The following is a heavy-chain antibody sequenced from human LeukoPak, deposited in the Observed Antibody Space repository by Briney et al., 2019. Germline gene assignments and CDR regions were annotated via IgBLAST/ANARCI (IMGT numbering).Heavy chain of an antibody. J-gene: IGHJ3*02. Sequence: PSETLSLTCTVSGGSISSYYWSWIRQPPGKGLEWIGYIYYSGSTNYNPSLKSRVTISVDTSKNQFSLKLSSVTAADTAVYYCARRDVDYVYAFDIWGQGTMVTVSS. CDR3: ARRDVDYVYAFDI. CDR1: GGSISSYY. CDR2: IYYSGST. V-gene: IGHV4-59*01. D-gene: IGHD3-16*01.